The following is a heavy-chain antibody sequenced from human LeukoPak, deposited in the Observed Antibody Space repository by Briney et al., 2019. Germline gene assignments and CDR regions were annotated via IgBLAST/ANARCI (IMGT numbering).Heavy chain of an antibody. Sequence: PTGGSLRLSCAVSGFTFSNYAMNWVRQAPGKGLEWVSYISSSSSTIYYADSVKGRFTISRDNAKNSLYLQMNSLRAEDTAVYYCAREAAAGTPYGMDVWGQGTTVTVSS. CDR3: AREAAAGTPYGMDV. D-gene: IGHD6-13*01. V-gene: IGHV3-48*01. CDR1: GFTFSNYA. CDR2: ISSSSSTI. J-gene: IGHJ6*02.